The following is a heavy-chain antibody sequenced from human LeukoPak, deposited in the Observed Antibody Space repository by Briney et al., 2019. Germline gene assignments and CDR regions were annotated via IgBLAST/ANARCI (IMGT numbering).Heavy chain of an antibody. CDR2: IYYSGST. V-gene: IGHV4-30-4*08. J-gene: IGHJ5*02. Sequence: PSETLSLTCTVSGGSISSGDYYWSWIRQPPGKGLEWIGYIYYSGSTYYNPSLKSRVTISVDTSKNQFSLKLSSVTAADTAVYYCARGHYDSSAFDPWGQGTLVTVSS. CDR3: ARGHYDSSAFDP. D-gene: IGHD3-22*01. CDR1: GGSISSGDYY.